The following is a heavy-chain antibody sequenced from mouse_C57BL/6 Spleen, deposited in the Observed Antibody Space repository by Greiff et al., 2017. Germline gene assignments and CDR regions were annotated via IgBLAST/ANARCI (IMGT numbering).Heavy chain of an antibody. CDR3: ARGAGTSDY. D-gene: IGHD4-1*01. CDR1: GYTFTSYW. CDR2: IYPSDSET. Sequence: QVQLQQPGAELVRPGSSVKLSCKASGYTFTSYWMEWVKQRPGQGLEWIGNIYPSDSETHYNQKFKDKATLTVDKSSSTAYMQLSSLTSADSAVYYCARGAGTSDYWGQGTTLTVSS. V-gene: IGHV1-61*01. J-gene: IGHJ2*01.